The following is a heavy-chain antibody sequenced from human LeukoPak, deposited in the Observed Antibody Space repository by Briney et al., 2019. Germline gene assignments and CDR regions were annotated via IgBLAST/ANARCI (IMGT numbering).Heavy chain of an antibody. CDR2: ISPKSGGT. J-gene: IGHJ5*02. CDR3: ARGVAANGRRLDP. D-gene: IGHD2-15*01. V-gene: IGHV1-2*02. CDR1: GYIFTDYY. Sequence: GASVTVSRKTSGYIFTDYYIHWVRQAPGQGVEWLGWISPKSGGTNYAQKFQDSVSLTRDTSIDTAYMELTSLRLDDTAIYYCARGVAANGRRLDPWGQGTLITVSS.